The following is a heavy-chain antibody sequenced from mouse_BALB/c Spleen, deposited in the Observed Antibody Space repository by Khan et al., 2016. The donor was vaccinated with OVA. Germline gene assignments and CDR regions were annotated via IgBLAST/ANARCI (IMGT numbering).Heavy chain of an antibody. V-gene: IGHV1S41*01. CDR1: GYTFTSYW. CDR2: IAPGSGST. D-gene: IGHD1-1*01. J-gene: IGHJ4*01. CDR3: ARENYYGSSCYAMDY. Sequence: DLVKPGASVKLSCKASGYTFTSYWINWIKQRPGQGLEWIGRIAPGSGSTDYNEMFTGKATLTVDTSSSTVYIQLSSLSSEDSAVYFCARENYYGSSCYAMDYRGQGTSVTVSS.